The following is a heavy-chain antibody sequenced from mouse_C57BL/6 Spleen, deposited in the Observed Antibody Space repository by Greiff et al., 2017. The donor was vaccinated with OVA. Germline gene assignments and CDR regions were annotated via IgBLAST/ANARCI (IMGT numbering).Heavy chain of an antibody. CDR3: GRGDVGYFDY. V-gene: IGHV5-17*01. CDR1: GFTFSDYG. D-gene: IGHD3-3*01. J-gene: IGHJ2*01. Sequence: EVNVVESGGGLVKPGGSLKLSCAASGFTFSDYGMHWVRQAPEKGLEWVAYISSGSSTIYYADTVKGRFTISRDNAKNTLFLQMTSLRSEDTALYYCGRGDVGYFDYWGQGTTLPVSS. CDR2: ISSGSSTI.